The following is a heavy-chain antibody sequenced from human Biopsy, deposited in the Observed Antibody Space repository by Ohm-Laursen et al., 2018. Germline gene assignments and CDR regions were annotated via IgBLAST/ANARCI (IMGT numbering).Heavy chain of an antibody. J-gene: IGHJ4*02. CDR2: ISSSGST. CDR1: GGSLSTYY. Sequence: GTLSLTCTVSGGSLSTYYWSWIRQPAGKGLEWIGRISSSGSTNYNPSLRSRVTLSMDTSKRQFSLKMSFVTAADTAVYYCARQDGYLGYEYWGQGALVTVSS. V-gene: IGHV4-4*07. D-gene: IGHD5-24*01. CDR3: ARQDGYLGYEY.